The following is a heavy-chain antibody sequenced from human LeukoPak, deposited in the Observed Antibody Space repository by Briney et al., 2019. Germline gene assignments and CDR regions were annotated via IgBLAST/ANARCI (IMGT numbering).Heavy chain of an antibody. CDR1: GGSISSGGYS. Sequence: SETLSLTCAVSGGSISSGGYSWSWIRQPPGKGLEWIGYIYHSGSTYYNPYLKSRVTISVDRSKNQFSLKLSSVTAADTAVYYCARGVYSGYDFGFDYWGQGTLVTVSS. CDR2: IYHSGST. D-gene: IGHD5-12*01. CDR3: ARGVYSGYDFGFDY. J-gene: IGHJ4*02. V-gene: IGHV4-30-2*01.